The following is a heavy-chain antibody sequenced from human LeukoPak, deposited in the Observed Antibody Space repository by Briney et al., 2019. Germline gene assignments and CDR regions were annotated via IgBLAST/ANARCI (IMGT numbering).Heavy chain of an antibody. CDR1: GGSVSSGDYC. V-gene: IGHV4-31*01. J-gene: IGHJ4*02. D-gene: IGHD3-22*01. CDR2: ICFSGST. Sequence: PSGTLSLTCTVSGGSVSSGDYCWSWIRQHPEKGLEWCGFICFSGSTYYNASFKRVVTISVDTSKNQFSLMLTSETAADTAVYYCARDGSGYSGSFDFWGQGTLVTVSS. CDR3: ARDGSGYSGSFDF.